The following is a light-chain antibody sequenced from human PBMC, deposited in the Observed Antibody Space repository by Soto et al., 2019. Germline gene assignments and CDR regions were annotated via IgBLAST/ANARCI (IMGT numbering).Light chain of an antibody. J-gene: IGKJ5*01. V-gene: IGKV3-11*01. CDR2: DAY. CDR1: QSFRGL. CDR3: QQRHMWPIT. Sequence: EVVLTHSPFTLSLSPGERATLSCRASQSFRGLLAWYQQKLGQAPRLLIYDAYNRATGIPPRFSGSGSGTDFTLTISRLEPEDSAVYYCQQRHMWPITFGQGTRLEIK.